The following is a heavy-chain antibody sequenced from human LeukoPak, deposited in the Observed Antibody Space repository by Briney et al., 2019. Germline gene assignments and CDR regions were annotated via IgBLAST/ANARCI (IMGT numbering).Heavy chain of an antibody. CDR3: ARDLYGGRSDY. J-gene: IGHJ4*02. V-gene: IGHV3-23*01. CDR2: ISGSGGST. CDR1: GFTFSSYA. D-gene: IGHD4-23*01. Sequence: GGSLRLSCAASGFTFSSYAMSWVRQAPGKGLEWVSAISGSGGSTYYADSVKGRFTISRDNAKNSLYLQMNSLRAEDTAVYYCARDLYGGRSDYWGQGTLVTVSS.